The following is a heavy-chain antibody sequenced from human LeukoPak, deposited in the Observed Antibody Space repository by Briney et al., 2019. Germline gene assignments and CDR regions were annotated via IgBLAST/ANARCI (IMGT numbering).Heavy chain of an antibody. CDR3: ARDLTYSSSWTFDY. J-gene: IGHJ4*02. CDR1: GFTFSSYG. Sequence: PGRSLRLSCAASGFTFSSYGMHWVRQAPGKGLEWAAVIWYDGSNKYYADSVKGRFTISRDNSKNTLYLQMNSLRAEDTAVYYCARDLTYSSSWTFDYWGQGTLVTVSS. CDR2: IWYDGSNK. D-gene: IGHD6-13*01. V-gene: IGHV3-33*01.